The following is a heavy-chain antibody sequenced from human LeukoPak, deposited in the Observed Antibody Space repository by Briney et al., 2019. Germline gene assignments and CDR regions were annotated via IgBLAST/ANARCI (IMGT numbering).Heavy chain of an antibody. CDR1: GYTFTGYH. Sequence: ASVKVSCKASGYTFTGYHMHWVRQAPGQGLEWMGWINPNSGGTNYAQKFQGRVTMTRNTSISTAYMELSRLRSDDTAVYYCASSHPRVRGAEFGCWGQGTLVTVSS. CDR3: ASSHPRVRGAEFGC. CDR2: INPNSGGT. D-gene: IGHD3-10*01. J-gene: IGHJ4*02. V-gene: IGHV1-2*02.